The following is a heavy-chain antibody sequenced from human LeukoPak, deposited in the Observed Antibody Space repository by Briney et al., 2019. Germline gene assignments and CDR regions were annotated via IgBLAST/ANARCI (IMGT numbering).Heavy chain of an antibody. CDR1: GGSISSYY. CDR2: IYYSGST. D-gene: IGHD5-12*01. CDR3: ARQSNVAMAYDY. V-gene: IGHV4-59*01. J-gene: IGHJ4*02. Sequence: SETLSLTCTVSGGSISSYYWSWIRQPPGKGLGWIGYIYYSGSTNYNPSLKSRVTISVDTSKNQFSLKLSSVTAADTAVYYCARQSNVAMAYDYWGQGTLVTVSS.